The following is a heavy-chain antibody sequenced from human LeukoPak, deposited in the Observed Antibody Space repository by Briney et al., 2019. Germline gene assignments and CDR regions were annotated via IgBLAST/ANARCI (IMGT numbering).Heavy chain of an antibody. Sequence: ASVKVSCKASGYTFTSYDINWVRQATGQGLEWMGWMNPNSGNTGYAQKFQGRVTMTRNTSISTAYMELSSLRSEDTAVYYCARARYCSGGSCWDWFDLWGQGTLVTVSS. J-gene: IGHJ5*02. CDR3: ARARYCSGGSCWDWFDL. CDR1: GYTFTSYD. D-gene: IGHD2-15*01. CDR2: MNPNSGNT. V-gene: IGHV1-8*01.